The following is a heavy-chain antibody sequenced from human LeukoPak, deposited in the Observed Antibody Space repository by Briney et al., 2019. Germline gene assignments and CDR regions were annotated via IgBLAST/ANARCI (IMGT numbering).Heavy chain of an antibody. Sequence: GGSLRLSCAASGFTFSSYAMSWVRQAPGKGLEWVSAISGSGGSTYYADSVKGRFTISRDNSKNTLYLQMNSLRAEDTAVYYCAKDTGSGGWYAEYFQHWGQGTLVTVSS. J-gene: IGHJ1*01. V-gene: IGHV3-23*01. CDR1: GFTFSSYA. D-gene: IGHD6-19*01. CDR3: AKDTGSGGWYAEYFQH. CDR2: ISGSGGST.